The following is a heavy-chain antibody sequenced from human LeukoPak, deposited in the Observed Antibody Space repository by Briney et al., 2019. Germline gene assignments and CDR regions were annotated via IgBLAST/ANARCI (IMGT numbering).Heavy chain of an antibody. CDR1: GYTFRTYF. CDR2: GYPVDSGT. D-gene: IGHD6-19*01. Sequence: KCGESLKISCKTPGYTFRTYFIGWVRQMPAKGLEWMGVGYPVDSGTRYSPSFQGQVTLSADKSLSTPYLQWPSLWAPRTPAHYCARQAVAVSPTLFDFWGQGTLVTVSS. J-gene: IGHJ4*02. CDR3: ARQAVAVSPTLFDF. V-gene: IGHV5-51*01.